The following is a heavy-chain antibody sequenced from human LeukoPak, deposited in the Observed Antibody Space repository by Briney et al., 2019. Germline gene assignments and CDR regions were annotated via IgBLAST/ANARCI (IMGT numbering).Heavy chain of an antibody. CDR1: GFTFSSYA. Sequence: GRSLRLSCAASGFTFSSYAMHWVRQAPGKGLEWVAVISYDGSNKYYADSVKGRFTISRDNSKNTLYLQMNSLRAEDTAVYYCAREEWELRSEYYYMDVWGKGTTVTVSS. CDR2: ISYDGSNK. CDR3: AREEWELRSEYYYMDV. J-gene: IGHJ6*03. V-gene: IGHV3-30*04. D-gene: IGHD1-26*01.